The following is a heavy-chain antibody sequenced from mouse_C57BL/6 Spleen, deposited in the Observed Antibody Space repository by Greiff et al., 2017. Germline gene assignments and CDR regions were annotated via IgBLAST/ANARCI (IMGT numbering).Heavy chain of an antibody. Sequence: EVKLMESGGGLVQPGGSMKLSCAASGFTFSDAWMDWVRQSPEKGLEWVAEIRNKANNHATYYAESVKGRFTISRDDSKSSVYLQMNSLRAEDTGIYYCTSGTTVVATEYYFDYWGQGTTLTVSS. CDR1: GFTFSDAW. CDR2: IRNKANNHAT. J-gene: IGHJ2*01. V-gene: IGHV6-6*01. D-gene: IGHD1-1*01. CDR3: TSGTTVVATEYYFDY.